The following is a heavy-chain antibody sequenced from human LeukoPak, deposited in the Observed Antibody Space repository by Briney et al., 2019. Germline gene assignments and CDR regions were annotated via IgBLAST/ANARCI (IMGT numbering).Heavy chain of an antibody. CDR2: IYSAGAT. CDR1: GFTFSDNY. Sequence: GGSLRLSCAASGFTFSDNYMTWVRQAPGKGLEWVSSIYSAGATHYAESVKGRFTISRDNSKNTLYLQMNSLRAEDTAVYYCARDQIMVTTILDYYYGMDVWGQGTTVTVSS. CDR3: ARDQIMVTTILDYYYGMDV. V-gene: IGHV3-66*02. J-gene: IGHJ6*02. D-gene: IGHD2-21*02.